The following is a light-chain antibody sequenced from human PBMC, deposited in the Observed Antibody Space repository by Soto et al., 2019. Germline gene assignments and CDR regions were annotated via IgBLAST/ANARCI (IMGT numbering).Light chain of an antibody. CDR2: DVS. CDR3: QQYEKSWT. V-gene: IGKV1-5*01. J-gene: IGKJ1*01. CDR1: RPISSW. Sequence: DIQMTQSPSTLAASLGDRVTITCRATRPISSWFAWYQQKPGKAPKPLIYDVSTLQSGVPSRLSGSGSGTEFTLTISSLQVDDFATYYCQQYEKSWTFGQGTKVDIK.